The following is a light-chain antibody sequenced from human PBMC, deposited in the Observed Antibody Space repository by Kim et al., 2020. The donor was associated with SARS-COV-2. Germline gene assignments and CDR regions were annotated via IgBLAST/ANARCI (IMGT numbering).Light chain of an antibody. V-gene: IGLV3-25*03. CDR2: KDS. J-gene: IGLJ1*01. CDR3: QSADSSGTYV. Sequence: SRGQTARITCAGDAVPEQRAAWDQQKSGRAPCLVIYKDSGRPSGIHERFSGSSSGTTVTLTISGVQAEDDADYYCQSADSSGTYVFGSGTKVTVL. CDR1: AVPEQR.